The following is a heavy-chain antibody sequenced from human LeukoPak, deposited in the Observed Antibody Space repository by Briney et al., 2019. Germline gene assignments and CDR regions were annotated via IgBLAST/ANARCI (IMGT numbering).Heavy chain of an antibody. CDR2: IYTGGST. CDR3: VMEVTQLLYY. Sequence: GGSLRLSCAASGLNVRSNFMAWVRQAPGEGLKWVSAIYTGGSTYYADSVKGRFTISRDNSQNTVSLQINSVRAEDTAMYYCVMEVTQLLYYWGQGTLVSVSS. J-gene: IGHJ4*02. V-gene: IGHV3-53*01. CDR1: GLNVRSNF. D-gene: IGHD2-2*01.